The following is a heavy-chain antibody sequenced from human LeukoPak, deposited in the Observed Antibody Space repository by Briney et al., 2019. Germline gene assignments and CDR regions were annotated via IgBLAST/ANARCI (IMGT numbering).Heavy chain of an antibody. J-gene: IGHJ4*02. D-gene: IGHD6-19*01. CDR2: IYYSGRT. V-gene: IGHV4-39*07. Sequence: PSETLSLTYTVSGGSISRSGYYWGWIRQPPGKGLEWIGSIYYSGRTYYNPSLESRVTISVDTSKNQFSLKLSSVTAADTAVYYCAREAYSSGWYLDYWGPGTLVTVSS. CDR1: GGSISRSGYY. CDR3: AREAYSSGWYLDY.